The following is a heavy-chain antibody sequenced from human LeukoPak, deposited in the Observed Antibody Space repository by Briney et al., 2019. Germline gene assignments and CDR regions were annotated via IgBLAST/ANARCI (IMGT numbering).Heavy chain of an antibody. J-gene: IGHJ4*02. CDR1: GGTFSSYA. CDR2: IIPTFGTA. CDR3: ARVGGAARSYFDY. D-gene: IGHD6-6*01. Sequence: SVKVSCKASGGTFSSYAISWVRQAPGQGLEWMGGIIPTFGTANYAQKFQGRVTITTDESTSTAYMELSSLRSEDTAVYYCARVGGAARSYFDYWGQGTLVTVSS. V-gene: IGHV1-69*05.